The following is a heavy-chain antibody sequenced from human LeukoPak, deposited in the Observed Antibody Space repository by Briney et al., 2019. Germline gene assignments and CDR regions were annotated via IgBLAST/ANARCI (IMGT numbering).Heavy chain of an antibody. CDR3: ARDVGYCSSTSCYRAGGY. Sequence: SETLSLTCTVSGGSISSYYWSWIRQPPGKGLEWIGYIYYSGSTNYNPSLKSRVTISVDTSKNQFSLELSSVTAADTAVYYCARDVGYCSSTSCYRAGGYWGQGTLVTVSS. V-gene: IGHV4-59*01. CDR2: IYYSGST. D-gene: IGHD2-2*01. J-gene: IGHJ4*02. CDR1: GGSISSYY.